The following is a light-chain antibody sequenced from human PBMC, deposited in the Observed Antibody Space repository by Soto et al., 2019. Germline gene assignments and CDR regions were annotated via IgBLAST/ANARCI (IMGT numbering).Light chain of an antibody. J-gene: IGKJ4*01. CDR3: QQRYNWPRVT. CDR2: DAS. Sequence: EVVMTQSPATLSLSPGERATLSCRASQSVSSYLAWYQRKPGQAPRLLIYDASNRAPGIPARFSGSGSGTDFTLTISSLEPEDFAFYYCQQRYNWPRVTCGGGTKVEIK. V-gene: IGKV3-11*01. CDR1: QSVSSY.